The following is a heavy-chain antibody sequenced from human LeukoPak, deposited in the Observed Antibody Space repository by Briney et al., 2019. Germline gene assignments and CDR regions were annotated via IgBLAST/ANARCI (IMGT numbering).Heavy chain of an antibody. D-gene: IGHD2-8*02. J-gene: IGHJ4*02. CDR2: IGTTGDT. Sequence: GGSLRLSCTASGFTFSSYDMHWVRQASGKGLEWVSVIGTTGDTYYSGSVKGRFTISRENAKNSLSLQMNSLRAGDTAVYYCARATEGYWGHFDYWGQGTLVTVSS. V-gene: IGHV3-13*01. CDR1: GFTFSSYD. CDR3: ARATEGYWGHFDY.